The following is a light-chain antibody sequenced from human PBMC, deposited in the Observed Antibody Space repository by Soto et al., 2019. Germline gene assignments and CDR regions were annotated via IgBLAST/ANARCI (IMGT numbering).Light chain of an antibody. CDR2: GAS. CDR1: QSVSSSY. Sequence: EIVLTQSPGTLSLSPWERATLSCRASQSVSSSYLAWYQQKPGQAPRLLIYGASSRATGIPDRFSGSGSGTDFTLTISRLEPEDFAVYYCHQYGSSPLTFGGGTKVEIK. CDR3: HQYGSSPLT. J-gene: IGKJ4*01. V-gene: IGKV3-20*01.